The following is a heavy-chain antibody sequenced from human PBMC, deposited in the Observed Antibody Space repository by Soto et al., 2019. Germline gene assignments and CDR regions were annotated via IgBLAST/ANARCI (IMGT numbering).Heavy chain of an antibody. CDR1: GFTFSSYW. CDR3: ARDRILTGGLGYYYYGMDV. V-gene: IGHV3-7*01. Sequence: GGSLRLSCAVSGFTFSSYWMSWVRQAPGKGLEGVANIKQDGSEKYYVDSVKGRFTISRDNAKNSLYLQMNSLRAEDTAVYYCARDRILTGGLGYYYYGMDVWGQGTTVTVSS. CDR2: IKQDGSEK. D-gene: IGHD3-9*01. J-gene: IGHJ6*02.